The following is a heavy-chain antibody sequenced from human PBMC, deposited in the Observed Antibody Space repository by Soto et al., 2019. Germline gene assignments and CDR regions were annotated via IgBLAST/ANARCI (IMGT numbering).Heavy chain of an antibody. CDR3: ARELMTYYDFWSGSNSAGMDV. CDR1: GDSINSYY. CDR2: IYTSGST. V-gene: IGHV4-4*07. D-gene: IGHD3-3*01. J-gene: IGHJ6*02. Sequence: PSETLSLTCTVSGDSINSYYWSWIRQPAGKGLEWIGRIYTSGSTNYNPSLKSRVTMSVDTSKNQFSLKLNSVTAADTAVYYCARELMTYYDFWSGSNSAGMDVWGQGTTVTVSS.